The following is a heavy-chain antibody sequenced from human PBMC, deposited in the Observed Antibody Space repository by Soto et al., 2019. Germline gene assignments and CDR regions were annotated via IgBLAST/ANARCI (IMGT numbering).Heavy chain of an antibody. CDR3: ARLGFPGAIYFDY. V-gene: IGHV5-51*01. Sequence: PVEYLKISCKGSGYNFTTFWIGWVRQIPGKGLEWMGIIYPVDSYTKYSPDFEGQVTISADRSTNTAYLQWRSLRASGTAMYYCARLGFPGAIYFDYWGLGKMLTVSP. CDR2: IYPVDSYT. J-gene: IGHJ4*02. CDR1: GYNFTTFW.